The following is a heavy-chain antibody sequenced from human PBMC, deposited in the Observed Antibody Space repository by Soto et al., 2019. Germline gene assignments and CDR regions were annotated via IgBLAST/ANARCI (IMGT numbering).Heavy chain of an antibody. CDR1: GFNFSSYW. Sequence: GGSQSLSCAASGFNFSSYWMSWVRQAPGKGLEWVANIKQDGSEKYYVDSVKGRFTISRDNAKNSLYLQMNSLRAEDTAVYYCARDSVSDQPDYWGQGTLVTVSS. CDR3: ARDSVSDQPDY. J-gene: IGHJ4*02. CDR2: IKQDGSEK. D-gene: IGHD2-2*01. V-gene: IGHV3-7*01.